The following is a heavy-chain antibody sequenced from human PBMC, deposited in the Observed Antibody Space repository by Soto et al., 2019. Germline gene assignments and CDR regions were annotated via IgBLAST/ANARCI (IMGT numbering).Heavy chain of an antibody. CDR3: TRGSRFVASRYSFEN. V-gene: IGHV3-49*03. CDR1: GFTFGSYA. D-gene: IGHD3-9*01. J-gene: IGHJ3*02. CDR2: IRSKAYGGSS. Sequence: GGSLRLSCTASGFTFGSYAMSWFRQAPGKGLEWVGFIRSKAYGGSSAYAASMKGKFTITMDHSKSITYLQMTSLKSEDTVVYYCTRGSRFVASRYSFENWGQGTMVTVSS.